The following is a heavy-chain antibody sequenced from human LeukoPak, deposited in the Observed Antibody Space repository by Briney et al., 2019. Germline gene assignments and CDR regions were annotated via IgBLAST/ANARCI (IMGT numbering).Heavy chain of an antibody. Sequence: GGSLRLSCAASGFTFSTYGMHWVRQAPGKGLEWVAIIWNDGSNKYYVDSVKGRFTISRDNSKNTLYLQMNSLRAEDTAVYYCARDMHLSWFDPWGQGTLVTVSS. CDR2: IWNDGSNK. V-gene: IGHV3-33*01. J-gene: IGHJ5*02. D-gene: IGHD2-2*01. CDR3: ARDMHLSWFDP. CDR1: GFTFSTYG.